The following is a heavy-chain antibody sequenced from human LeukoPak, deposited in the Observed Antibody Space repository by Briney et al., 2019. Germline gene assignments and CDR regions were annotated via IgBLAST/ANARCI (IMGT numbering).Heavy chain of an antibody. CDR1: GGTFSGYF. CDR3: ARGSDGSENSYRNWFDP. Sequence: SETLSLTCAVYGGTFSGYFWSWVRQPPGKGLEWIGEINHSGSPNYNPSLKSRVTISVDTSKNQFSLKLNSVTAADTAVYYCARGSDGSENSYRNWFDPWGQGTLITVSS. V-gene: IGHV4-34*01. CDR2: INHSGSP. J-gene: IGHJ5*02. D-gene: IGHD3-10*01.